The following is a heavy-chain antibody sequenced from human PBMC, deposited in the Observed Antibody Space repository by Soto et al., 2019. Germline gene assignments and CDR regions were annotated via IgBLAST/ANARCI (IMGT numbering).Heavy chain of an antibody. Sequence: VLLVESGGGLVQPGRSLRLSCAVSGFNFGTYAMTWVRQAQGKGREWVAAINWNSDKVAYAGSVLGRFTIFRDSAKNSLHLQMNDLTTEDTALYYCAKDKGGTPYYIDSWGQGILVTVSS. CDR2: INWNSDKV. D-gene: IGHD6-25*01. J-gene: IGHJ4*02. CDR3: AKDKGGTPYYIDS. V-gene: IGHV3-9*01. CDR1: GFNFGTYA.